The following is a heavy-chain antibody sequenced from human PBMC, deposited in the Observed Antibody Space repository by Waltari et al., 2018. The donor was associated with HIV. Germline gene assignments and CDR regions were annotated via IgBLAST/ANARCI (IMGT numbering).Heavy chain of an antibody. J-gene: IGHJ4*02. D-gene: IGHD4-17*01. CDR2: IYTSGST. V-gene: IGHV4-61*02. Sequence: QVQLQESGPGLVKPSQTLSLTCTVPGGAISSGSYYWRWIRQPAGKGLEWIGRIYTSGSTNYNPSLKSRVTISVDTSKNQFSLKLSSVTAADTAVYYCARGGSYGGYYFDYWGQGTLVTVSS. CDR3: ARGGSYGGYYFDY. CDR1: GGAISSGSYY.